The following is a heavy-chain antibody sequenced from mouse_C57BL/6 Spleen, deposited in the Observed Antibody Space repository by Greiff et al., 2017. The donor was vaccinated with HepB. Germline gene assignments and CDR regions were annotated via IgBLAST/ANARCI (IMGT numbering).Heavy chain of an antibody. J-gene: IGHJ4*01. D-gene: IGHD2-4*01. CDR2: IHPSDSDT. CDR3: AIYDYDNYYAMDY. V-gene: IGHV1-74*01. CDR1: GYTFTSYW. Sequence: QVQLQQPGAELVKPGASVKVSCKASGYTFTSYWMHWVKQRPGQGLEWIGRIHPSDSDTNYNQKFEGKATLTVDKSSSTAYMQLSSLTSEDSAVYYCAIYDYDNYYAMDYWGQGTSVTVSS.